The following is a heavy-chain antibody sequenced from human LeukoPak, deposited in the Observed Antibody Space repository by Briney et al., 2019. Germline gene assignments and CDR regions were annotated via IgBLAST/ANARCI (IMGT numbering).Heavy chain of an antibody. Sequence: SETQSLTCAVYGGSFSGYYWSWIRQPPGKGLEWIGEINHSGSTNYNPSLKSRVTISVDTSKNQFSLKLSSVTAADTAVYYCARGSTIFGFWGQGTLVTVSS. V-gene: IGHV4-34*01. D-gene: IGHD3-3*01. J-gene: IGHJ4*02. CDR3: ARGSTIFGF. CDR2: INHSGST. CDR1: GGSFSGYY.